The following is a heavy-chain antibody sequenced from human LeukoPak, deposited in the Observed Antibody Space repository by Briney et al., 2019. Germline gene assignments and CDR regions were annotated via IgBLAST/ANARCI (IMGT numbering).Heavy chain of an antibody. V-gene: IGHV3-72*01. J-gene: IGHJ4*02. CDR2: IRNRANSYTT. CDR3: ADLGDTL. Sequence: GGSLILSCAASGFTFSDHYMDWVRQAPGKRLEWVGHIRNRANSYTTFYAASVKGRFTISRDDSKNSLYLQMNSLQTEDTAVYYCADLGDTLWGQGTLVTVSS. D-gene: IGHD1-26*01. CDR1: GFTFSDHY.